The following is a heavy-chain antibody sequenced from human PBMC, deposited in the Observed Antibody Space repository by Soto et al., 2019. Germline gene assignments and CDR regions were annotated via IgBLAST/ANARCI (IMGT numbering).Heavy chain of an antibody. CDR3: AREGLVLVPTTVNSDYYYYAMDV. Sequence: GASVKVSCKASGGTFSSYAISWVRQAPGQGLEWMGGIIPIFGTANYAQKFQGRVTITADESTSTAYMELSSLRSEDTAVYYCAREGLVLVPTTVNSDYYYYAMDVWGQGTTVTVSS. CDR2: IIPIFGTA. D-gene: IGHD2-2*01. CDR1: GGTFSSYA. J-gene: IGHJ6*02. V-gene: IGHV1-69*13.